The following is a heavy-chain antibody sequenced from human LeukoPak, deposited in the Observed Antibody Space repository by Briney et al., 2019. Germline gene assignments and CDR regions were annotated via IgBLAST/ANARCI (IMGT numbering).Heavy chain of an antibody. CDR3: ATEPPDYYGSGRRIDY. V-gene: IGHV1-24*01. Sequence: GASVKVSCKVSGYTLTELSMHWVRQAPGKGLEWMGGFDPEDGETIYAQKFQGRVTVTEDTSTDTAYMELSSLRSEDTAVYYCATEPPDYYGSGRRIDYWGQGTLVTVSS. D-gene: IGHD3-10*01. CDR2: FDPEDGET. J-gene: IGHJ4*02. CDR1: GYTLTELS.